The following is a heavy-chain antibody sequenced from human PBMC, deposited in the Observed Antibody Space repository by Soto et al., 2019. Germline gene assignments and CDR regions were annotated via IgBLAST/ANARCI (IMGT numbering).Heavy chain of an antibody. CDR1: VGSVSNGYY. Sequence: PSETLSLTCGFSVGSVSNGYYWAWIRQAPGKGLEWIGSVYPSGNTYYNPSLKSRVTISVDTSKNQFSLTLNSVTAADTALYYCDWSSHISSRNWFDPWGQGTLVTVSS. D-gene: IGHD6-13*01. J-gene: IGHJ5*02. V-gene: IGHV4-38-2*01. CDR3: DWSSHISSRNWFDP. CDR2: VYPSGNT.